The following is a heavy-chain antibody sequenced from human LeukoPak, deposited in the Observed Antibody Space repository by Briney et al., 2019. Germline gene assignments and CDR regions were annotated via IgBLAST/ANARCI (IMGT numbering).Heavy chain of an antibody. J-gene: IGHJ4*02. D-gene: IGHD1-26*01. V-gene: IGHV3-30*03. CDR3: ALIVGATTDDY. Sequence: GGSLRLSCAASGFTFSSYGMHWVRQAPGKGLEWVAVISYDGSNKYYADSVKGRFTISRDNAKNSLYLQMNSLRAEDTAVYYCALIVGATTDDYWGQGTLVTVSS. CDR2: ISYDGSNK. CDR1: GFTFSSYG.